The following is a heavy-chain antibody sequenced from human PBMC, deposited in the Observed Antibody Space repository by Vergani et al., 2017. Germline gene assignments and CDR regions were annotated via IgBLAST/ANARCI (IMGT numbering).Heavy chain of an antibody. J-gene: IGHJ3*02. V-gene: IGHV3-21*04. CDR2: ISSSSSYI. CDR1: GFTFSSYS. Sequence: VQLVESGGGVVQPGGSLRLSCAASGFTFSSYSMNWVRQAPGKGLEWVSSISSSSSYIYYADSVKGRFTISRDNAKNSLYLQMNSLRAEDTAVYYCARLTPSKEAFDIWGQGTMVTVSS. CDR3: ARLTPSKEAFDI.